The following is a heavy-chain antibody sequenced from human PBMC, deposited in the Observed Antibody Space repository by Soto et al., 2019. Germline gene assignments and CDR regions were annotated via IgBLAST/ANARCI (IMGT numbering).Heavy chain of an antibody. CDR1: GGSISSGDYC. CDR2: IYDSGST. V-gene: IGHV4-30-4*01. CDR3: ARDPGYGDYICFDL. Sequence: SETLSLTCTVSGGSISSGDYCWSWMRQRPGKGLEWIGYIYDSGSTYYNPSLKGRVIISVDTSKNQFSLKLSSVTAADTAVYYCARDPGYGDYICFDLWGRGTLVTVSS. D-gene: IGHD4-17*01. J-gene: IGHJ2*01.